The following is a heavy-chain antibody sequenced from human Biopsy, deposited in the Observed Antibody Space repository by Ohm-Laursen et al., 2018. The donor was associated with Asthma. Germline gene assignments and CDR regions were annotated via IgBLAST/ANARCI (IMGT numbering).Heavy chain of an antibody. CDR3: AKDGVTTVTTTAFDM. J-gene: IGHJ3*02. CDR1: GFKFDDNA. CDR2: ISWNSGRI. D-gene: IGHD4-17*01. V-gene: IGHV3-9*01. Sequence: SLRLSCAASGFKFDDNAMHWIRQAPGKGLEWVSGISWNSGRIGYADSVKGRFTISRDNAKNSLYLQMNSLRPEDTALYYCAKDGVTTVTTTAFDMWGQGTMVTVSS.